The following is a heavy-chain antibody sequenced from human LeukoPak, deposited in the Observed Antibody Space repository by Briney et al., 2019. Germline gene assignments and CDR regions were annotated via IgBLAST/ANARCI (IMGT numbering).Heavy chain of an antibody. CDR3: ARQSRDGSKNRGYYFDY. Sequence: PGESLKISCQVSGFIFTNYWISWVRQMPGKGLESMGLIYPADSDTTYSPSFQGQVTISADRSISTVYLQWSSLKASDTAMYYCARQSRDGSKNRGYYFDYWGQGTLVTVSS. V-gene: IGHV5-51*01. D-gene: IGHD3-10*01. CDR1: GFIFTNYW. J-gene: IGHJ4*02. CDR2: IYPADSDT.